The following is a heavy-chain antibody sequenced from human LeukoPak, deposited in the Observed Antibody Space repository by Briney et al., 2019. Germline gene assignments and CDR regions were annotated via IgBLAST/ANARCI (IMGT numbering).Heavy chain of an antibody. CDR1: GYTFTGYY. Sequence: GASVKVSCKASGYTFTGYYMHWVRQAPGQRLEWMGWINAGNGNTKYSQKFQGRVTITRDTSASTAYMELSSLRSEDTAVYYCARVGNYGDYTYYFDYWGQGTLVTVSS. V-gene: IGHV1-3*01. CDR2: INAGNGNT. J-gene: IGHJ4*02. D-gene: IGHD4-17*01. CDR3: ARVGNYGDYTYYFDY.